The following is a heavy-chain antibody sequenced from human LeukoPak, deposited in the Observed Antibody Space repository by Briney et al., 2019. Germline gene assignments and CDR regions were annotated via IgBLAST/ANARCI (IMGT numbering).Heavy chain of an antibody. Sequence: GGSLRLSCAASGFTFSGYSMNWVRQAPGKGLEWVSSISSSSSYIYYADSVKGRFTISRDNAKNSLYLQMNSLRAEDTAVYYCAKLQSDGLRTYYGMDVWGQGTTVTVSS. V-gene: IGHV3-21*04. CDR3: AKLQSDGLRTYYGMDV. CDR1: GFTFSGYS. D-gene: IGHD4-23*01. CDR2: ISSSSSYI. J-gene: IGHJ6*02.